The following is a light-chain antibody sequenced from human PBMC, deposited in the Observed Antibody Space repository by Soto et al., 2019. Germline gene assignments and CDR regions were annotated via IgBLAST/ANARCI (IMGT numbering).Light chain of an antibody. CDR2: LNIDGSH. CDR1: SGHSSYA. V-gene: IGLV4-69*01. CDR3: QTWVTGIVV. J-gene: IGLJ2*01. Sequence: QPVPTQSPSASASLGASVKLTCTLSSGHSSYAIAWHQQQPEKGPRYLMNLNIDGSHSKGDGIPDRFSGSSSGAERYLTISSLQSEDEADYYCQTWVTGIVVFGGGTKLTVL.